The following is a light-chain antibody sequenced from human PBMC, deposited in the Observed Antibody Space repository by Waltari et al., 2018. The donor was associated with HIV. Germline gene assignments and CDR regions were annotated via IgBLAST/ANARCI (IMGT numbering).Light chain of an antibody. CDR1: SRAVGDFKL. Sequence: AVTQPASVSGSPGLSVTISCPATSRAVGDFKLVSWYQQYPGKAPHLMIYEVNHRPSEVSNRFSGSKSGHTASLTISGLQTEDEGDYYCSSYTTSSTVVFGGGTKLTVL. CDR2: EVN. CDR3: SSYTTSSTVV. J-gene: IGLJ3*02. V-gene: IGLV2-14*01.